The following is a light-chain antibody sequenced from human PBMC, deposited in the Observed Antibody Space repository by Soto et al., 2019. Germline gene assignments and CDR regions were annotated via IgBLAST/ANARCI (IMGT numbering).Light chain of an antibody. CDR2: EVT. J-gene: IGLJ2*01. V-gene: IGLV2-8*01. CDR3: SAYSGNSKIL. Sequence: QSALTQPPSASGSPGQSVTISCTGPSDDIGAHNFVCWYQQHPGKAPKLIIYEVTKRPSGVPDRFSGSKSGNTASLTVSGLQAEDEADYFCSAYSGNSKILFGGGTKLTVL. CDR1: SDDIGAHNF.